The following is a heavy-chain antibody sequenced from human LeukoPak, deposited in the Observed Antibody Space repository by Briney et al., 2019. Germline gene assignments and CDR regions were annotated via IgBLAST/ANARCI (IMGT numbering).Heavy chain of an antibody. CDR1: EFTFSSYV. V-gene: IGHV3-23*01. CDR2: ITPGGGT. D-gene: IGHD1-26*01. J-gene: IGHJ2*01. CDR3: ARDGGSNGGRAYWYFDL. Sequence: GGSLRLSCAASEFTFSSYVMAWVRQAPGKGLEWVSTITPGGGTYYADSVKGRFTISRDNSKNTLYLQMNSLTAEDTAIYYCARDGGSNGGRAYWYFDLWGRGTLVTVSS.